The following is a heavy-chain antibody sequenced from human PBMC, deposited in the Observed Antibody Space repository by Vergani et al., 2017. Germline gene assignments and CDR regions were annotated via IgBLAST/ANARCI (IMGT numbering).Heavy chain of an antibody. V-gene: IGHV3-33*01. CDR3: ARDWRLLYNRFDP. D-gene: IGHD1-14*01. Sequence: QVQLVESGGGVVQPGRSLRLSCAASGFTFNQYGMHWVRQAPGKGLEWVAVTWYDGNNKQYADSVKGRFTISRDNSKSTMYLQMNSLRDEDTGVYYCARDWRLLYNRFDPWRQETVVTVSS. CDR1: GFTFNQYG. CDR2: TWYDGNNK. J-gene: IGHJ5*02.